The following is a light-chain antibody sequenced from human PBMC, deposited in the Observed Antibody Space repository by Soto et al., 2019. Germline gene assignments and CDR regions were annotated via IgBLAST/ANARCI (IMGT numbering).Light chain of an antibody. Sequence: EIVMTQSPATLSVSPGERATLSYRASQSVSSNLAWFQQKPGQAPRLLIYGASTRATGIPARFSGSGSGTEFTLTISSLQSEDFAVYYCQQYNGWPRTFGQGTKVDIK. J-gene: IGKJ1*01. CDR2: GAS. CDR1: QSVSSN. CDR3: QQYNGWPRT. V-gene: IGKV3-15*01.